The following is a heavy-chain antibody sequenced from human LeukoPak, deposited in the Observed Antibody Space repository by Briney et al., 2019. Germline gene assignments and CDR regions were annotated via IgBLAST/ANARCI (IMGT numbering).Heavy chain of an antibody. CDR2: TKQDGSDR. CDR1: GFTFSSYW. J-gene: IGHJ3*02. Sequence: GGSLRLSCTASGFTFSSYWMAWVRQAPGKGLEWVANTKQDGSDRYYVDSVKGRFTISRDNAKNSLYLQMNSLRAEDTAVYYCVREDAAFDIWGQGTMVTVSS. V-gene: IGHV3-7*01. CDR3: VREDAAFDI.